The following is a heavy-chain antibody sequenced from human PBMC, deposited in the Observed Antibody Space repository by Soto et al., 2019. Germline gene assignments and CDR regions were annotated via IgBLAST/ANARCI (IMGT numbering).Heavy chain of an antibody. D-gene: IGHD2-8*01. V-gene: IGHV1-69*08. CDR1: GGTFSSQT. CDR2: INIFLERT. Sequence: QVQLDQSGAEVRKPGSSVKVSCQASGGTFSSQTMSWVRQAPGQGLEWMGRINIFLERTSYAQTLQSRITITAEKSTSTTYLELSSLRSEDTAVYYCAREIGMVYDPDHYRDVWGGGTTV. J-gene: IGHJ6*03. CDR3: AREIGMVYDPDHYRDV.